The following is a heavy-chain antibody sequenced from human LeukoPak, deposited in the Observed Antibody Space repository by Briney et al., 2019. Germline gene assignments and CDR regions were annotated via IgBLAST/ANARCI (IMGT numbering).Heavy chain of an antibody. Sequence: GASVKVSCKASGYTFTSYGISWVRQAPGQGLEWMGWISAYNGNTNYAQKLQGRVTMTTDTSTSTAYMELRSLRSDDTAVYYCARDGFPTGTRLLSDYYYYGMDVWGQGTTVTVSS. D-gene: IGHD1-7*01. J-gene: IGHJ6*02. V-gene: IGHV1-18*01. CDR1: GYTFTSYG. CDR3: ARDGFPTGTRLLSDYYYYGMDV. CDR2: ISAYNGNT.